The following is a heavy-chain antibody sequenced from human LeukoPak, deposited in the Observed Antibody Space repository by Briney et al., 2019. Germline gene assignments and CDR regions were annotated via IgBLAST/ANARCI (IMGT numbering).Heavy chain of an antibody. J-gene: IGHJ4*02. CDR3: AREVGGSSWYSPIDY. D-gene: IGHD6-13*01. Sequence: ASVKVSCKASGYTFTSYGISWVRQAPGQGLEWMGWISAYNGNTNYAQKLQGRVTMTTDTSTSTAYMELSSLRSDDTAVYYCAREVGGSSWYSPIDYWGQGTLVTVSS. CDR1: GYTFTSYG. V-gene: IGHV1-18*01. CDR2: ISAYNGNT.